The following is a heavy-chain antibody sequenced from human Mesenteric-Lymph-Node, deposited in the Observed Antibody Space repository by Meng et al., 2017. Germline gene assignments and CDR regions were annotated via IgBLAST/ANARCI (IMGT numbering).Heavy chain of an antibody. D-gene: IGHD3-22*01. CDR1: GYTFTSYG. V-gene: IGHV1-18*01. CDR2: ISAYNGNT. Sequence: ASVKVSCKVSGYTFTSYGISWVRQAPGQGLEWMGWISAYNGNTNYAQKLQGRVTMTTDTSTSTAYMELRSLRSDDTAVYYCARDSYYYDSSGYFEYYFDYWGQGTLVTVSS. CDR3: ARDSYYYDSSGYFEYYFDY. J-gene: IGHJ4*02.